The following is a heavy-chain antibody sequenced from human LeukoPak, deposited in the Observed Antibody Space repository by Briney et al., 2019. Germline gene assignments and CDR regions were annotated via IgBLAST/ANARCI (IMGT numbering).Heavy chain of an antibody. D-gene: IGHD1-26*01. CDR2: INTDGSTT. Sequence: GGSLRPSCAASGFTFSNDWMHWVRQAPGRGLVWVSRINTDGSTTTYADSVKGRFTISRDNAKNTLYLQMNSLRVEDTAVYYCARGRGGSYHYWGQGTLVTVSS. V-gene: IGHV3-74*01. CDR1: GFTFSNDW. CDR3: ARGRGGSYHY. J-gene: IGHJ4*02.